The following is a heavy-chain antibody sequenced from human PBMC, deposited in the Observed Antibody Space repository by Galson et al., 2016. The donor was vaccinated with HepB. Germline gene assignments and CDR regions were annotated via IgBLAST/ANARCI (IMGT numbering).Heavy chain of an antibody. D-gene: IGHD6-13*01. V-gene: IGHV3-7*03. CDR3: ARGRGSNWRDAFDI. J-gene: IGHJ3*02. CDR2: IKQDGSEK. CDR1: GFTFRSYW. Sequence: SLRLPCAVSGFTFRSYWMSWVRQAPGRGLEWVANIKQDGSEKYYLDSVKGRFTISRDNAKNSLSLQMNSLRAEDTALYYCARGRGSNWRDAFDIWGQGTMVTVSS.